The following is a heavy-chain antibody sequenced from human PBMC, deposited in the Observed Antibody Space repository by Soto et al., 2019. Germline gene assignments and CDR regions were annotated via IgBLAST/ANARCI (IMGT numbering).Heavy chain of an antibody. Sequence: GESLKISCKGSGYSFTSYWIGWVRQMPGKGLEWMGIIYPGDSDTRYSPSFQGQVTISADKSISTAYLQWSSLKASDTAMYYCALERGYYDSSGYTENWFDPWGQGTLVTVSS. CDR1: GYSFTSYW. J-gene: IGHJ5*02. CDR2: IYPGDSDT. CDR3: ALERGYYDSSGYTENWFDP. D-gene: IGHD3-22*01. V-gene: IGHV5-51*01.